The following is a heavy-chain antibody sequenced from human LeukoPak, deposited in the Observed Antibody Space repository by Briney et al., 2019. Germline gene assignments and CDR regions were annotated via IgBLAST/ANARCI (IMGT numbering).Heavy chain of an antibody. CDR1: GFTFSNYG. CDR2: ISSSSSLI. V-gene: IGHV3-48*01. CDR3: ALTYYFDRRGYSYFDY. J-gene: IGHJ4*02. Sequence: GGSLRLSCAASGFTFSNYGMNWVRQAPGKGLEWISYISSSSSLIYYADSVKGRFTISRDKSKNTLHLQMDSLRPEDTAMYYCALTYYFDRRGYSYFDYWGQGALVTVSS. D-gene: IGHD3-22*01.